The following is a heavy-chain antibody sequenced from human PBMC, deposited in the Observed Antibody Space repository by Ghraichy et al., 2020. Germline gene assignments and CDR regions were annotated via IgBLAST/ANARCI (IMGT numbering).Heavy chain of an antibody. CDR3: ARVGAGDYDFWGGAGYYGMDV. J-gene: IGHJ6*02. Sequence: SETLSLTCTVSGDSISSHYWTWIRQPPGKGLEWIGYMYNNQRTKYNPSLKSRIAMSVDTATNPFSLKVTSVTVGEPAVYFCARVGAGDYDFWGGAGYYGMDVCGQGATVTVSS. CDR2: MYNNQRT. V-gene: IGHV4-59*11. CDR1: GDSISSHY. D-gene: IGHD3-3*01.